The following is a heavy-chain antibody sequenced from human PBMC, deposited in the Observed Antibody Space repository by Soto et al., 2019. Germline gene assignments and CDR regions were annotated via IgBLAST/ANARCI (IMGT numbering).Heavy chain of an antibody. D-gene: IGHD4-17*01. J-gene: IGHJ4*02. CDR2: ISGSGGST. V-gene: IGHV3-23*01. Sequence: GGSLRLSCAASGFTFSSYAMSWVRQAPGKGLEWVSAISGSGGSTYYADSVKGRFTISRDNSKNTLYLQMNSLRAEDTAVYYCAKDRRALRFQTYYFDYWGQGTLVTVSS. CDR1: GFTFSSYA. CDR3: AKDRRALRFQTYYFDY.